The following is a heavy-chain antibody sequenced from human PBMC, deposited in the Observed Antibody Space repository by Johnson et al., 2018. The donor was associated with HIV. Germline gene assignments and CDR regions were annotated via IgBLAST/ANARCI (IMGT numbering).Heavy chain of an antibody. D-gene: IGHD3-22*01. Sequence: VQVVESGGGVVRPGGSLRLSCAASGFTFSSYAMHWVRQAPGKGLEWVAVISYDGSNKYYADSVKGRFTISRDNSKSTLFLQMNSLRPEDTAVYYCSRIRVAVITEGGAFYICGRGTMVTVSS. V-gene: IGHV3-30*04. CDR1: GFTFSSYA. J-gene: IGHJ3*02. CDR3: SRIRVAVITEGGAFYI. CDR2: ISYDGSNK.